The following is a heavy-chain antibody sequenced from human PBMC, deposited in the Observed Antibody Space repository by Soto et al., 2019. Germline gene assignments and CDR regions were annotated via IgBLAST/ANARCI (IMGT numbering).Heavy chain of an antibody. CDR2: IIPIFGTA. CDR3: AREMDDILTGYYNYYFDY. V-gene: IGHV1-69*13. D-gene: IGHD3-9*01. CDR1: GVTFSSYA. Sequence: SVKVSCKASGVTFSSYAISWVRQAPGQGLEWMGGIIPIFGTANYAQKFQGRVTITADESTSTAYMELSSLRSEDTAVYYCAREMDDILTGYYNYYFDYWGQGTLVTVSS. J-gene: IGHJ4*02.